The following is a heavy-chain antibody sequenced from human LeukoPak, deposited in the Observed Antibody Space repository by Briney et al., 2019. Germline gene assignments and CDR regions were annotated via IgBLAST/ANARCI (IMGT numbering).Heavy chain of an antibody. Sequence: SETLSLTCTVSGGSISSGGYYWSWIRQHPGKGLEWIGYIYYSGSTYYNPSLKSRVTTSVDTSKNQFSLKLSSVTAADTAVYYCATGSYGSDDAFDIWGQGTMVTVSS. J-gene: IGHJ3*02. CDR1: GGSISSGGYY. D-gene: IGHD5-18*01. CDR3: ATGSYGSDDAFDI. CDR2: IYYSGST. V-gene: IGHV4-31*03.